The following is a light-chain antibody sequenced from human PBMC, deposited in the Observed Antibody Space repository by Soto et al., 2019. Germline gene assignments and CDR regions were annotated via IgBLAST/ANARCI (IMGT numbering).Light chain of an antibody. V-gene: IGKV3-15*01. CDR1: ESVSRN. CDR3: QQYNSWPPIT. J-gene: IGKJ5*01. CDR2: DAS. Sequence: EVVMTHSPATLSVSPCERATLSFRASESVSRNLAWYQQKPGQAPRLLIYDASTRATGIPDRFSGGGSGTEFTLTISSLQSEDFVVYYCQQYNSWPPITFGQGTRLEIK.